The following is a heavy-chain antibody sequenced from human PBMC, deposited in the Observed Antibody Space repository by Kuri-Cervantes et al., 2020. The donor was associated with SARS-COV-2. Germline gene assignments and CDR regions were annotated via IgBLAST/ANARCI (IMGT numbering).Heavy chain of an antibody. J-gene: IGHJ4*02. CDR1: GFTFSSYA. CDR3: ASEWEPYYFDY. V-gene: IGHV3-64D*06. D-gene: IGHD1-26*01. CDR2: ISSNGGST. Sequence: GGSLRLSCSASGFTFSSYAMHWVRQAPGKGLEYVSAISSNGGSTYYADSVKGRFTISRDNSKNTLYLQMCSLRAEDTAVYYCASEWEPYYFDYWGQGTLVTVSS.